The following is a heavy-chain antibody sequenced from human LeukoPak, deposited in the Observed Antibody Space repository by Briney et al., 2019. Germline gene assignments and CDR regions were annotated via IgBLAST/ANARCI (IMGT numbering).Heavy chain of an antibody. CDR2: IIPVAGDA. Sequence: SVKVSCKASGESFNNYGVNWVRQAPGQGLEWMARIIPVAGDAKYAQKFQGRVTITADKSTSTAYMELSSLRSEDTAVYYCARLDYGYYYYGMDVWGQGTTVTVSS. CDR1: GESFNNYG. V-gene: IGHV1-69*04. J-gene: IGHJ6*02. D-gene: IGHD4/OR15-4a*01. CDR3: ARLDYGYYYYGMDV.